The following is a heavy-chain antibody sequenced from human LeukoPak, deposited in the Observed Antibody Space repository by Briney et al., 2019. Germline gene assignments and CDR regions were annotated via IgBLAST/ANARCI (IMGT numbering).Heavy chain of an antibody. Sequence: GGSLRLSCAASGFRFSTYSMTWVRQAPGKGLEWVSSIRGGGEDTYYADSVKGRFTISRDNSKDTVSLQMNTLRANDTAVYYCAKISWDGRGTFCWGRGTLVTVSS. J-gene: IGHJ4*02. CDR3: AKISWDGRGTFC. D-gene: IGHD2-15*01. CDR2: IRGGGEDT. CDR1: GFRFSTYS. V-gene: IGHV3-23*01.